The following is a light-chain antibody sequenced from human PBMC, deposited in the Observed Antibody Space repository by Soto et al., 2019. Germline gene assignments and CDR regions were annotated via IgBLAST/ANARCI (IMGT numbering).Light chain of an antibody. V-gene: IGKV1-39*01. CDR1: QNIGNY. CDR2: GAS. J-gene: IGKJ3*01. CDR3: QQSYTAVFT. Sequence: DIQMAQSPSSLSASVGDRVTITCRASQNIGNYLNWYQQKPGKAPNLLIYGASSVQSGVPSRFSGSYSETNFTLTITNLQPEDFATYYCQQSYTAVFTFGPGTKVNIK.